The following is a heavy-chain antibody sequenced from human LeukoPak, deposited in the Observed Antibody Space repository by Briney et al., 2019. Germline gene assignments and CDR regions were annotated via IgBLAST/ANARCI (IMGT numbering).Heavy chain of an antibody. V-gene: IGHV3-74*01. D-gene: IGHD1-1*01. J-gene: IGHJ4*02. CDR1: GFTFSSYW. Sequence: GGSLRLSCAASGFTFSSYWMHWVRQAPGKGLVWVSRIKSDGSTTTYADSVKGRFTISRDNAKNTLYLQMNSLRAEDTAVYYCAKTTGGWPRFFDHWGQGTLVAVSS. CDR3: AKTTGGWPRFFDH. CDR2: IKSDGSTT.